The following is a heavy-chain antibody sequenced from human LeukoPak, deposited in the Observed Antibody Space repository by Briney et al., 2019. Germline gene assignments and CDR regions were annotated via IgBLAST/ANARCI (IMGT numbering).Heavy chain of an antibody. J-gene: IGHJ4*02. V-gene: IGHV1-2*02. CDR2: INPNSGGT. D-gene: IGHD1-26*01. CDR1: GYTFTGYY. CDR3: ARGAYIVGTTAFDY. Sequence: ASVKVSFKASGYTFTGYYMHWMRQAPGQGLEWMGWINPNSGGTNYAQKFQGRVTMTRDTSISTAYMELSSLRSDDTAVYYCARGAYIVGTTAFDYWGQGTLVTVSS.